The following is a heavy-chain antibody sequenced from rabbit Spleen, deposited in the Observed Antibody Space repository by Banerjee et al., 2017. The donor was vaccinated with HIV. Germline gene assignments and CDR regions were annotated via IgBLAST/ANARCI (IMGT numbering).Heavy chain of an antibody. V-gene: IGHV1S45*01. Sequence: QEQLVESGGGLVKPEGSLKLSCTASGFSFSNKAVMCWVRQAPGKGLEWIACINAITGKAVYANWAKGRFTISKTSSTTVTLQMTSLTAADTATYFCTRGGSGWYMGFSLWGPGTLVTVS. CDR3: TRGGSGWYMGFSL. D-gene: IGHD1-1*01. CDR1: GFSFSNKAV. J-gene: IGHJ4*01. CDR2: INAITGKA.